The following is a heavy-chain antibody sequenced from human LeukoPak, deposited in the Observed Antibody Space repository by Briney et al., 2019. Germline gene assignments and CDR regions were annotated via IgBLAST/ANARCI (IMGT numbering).Heavy chain of an antibody. CDR2: INPNSGAT. V-gene: IGHV1-2*03. Sequence: LGASVKVSCKASGYTFTGYCLHWVRQAPGQGLDWMGWINPNSGATNYAQKFQGRFTITRDTSISTAYMELTRLRSDDTAVYYCARSSGWFDPWGQGSLVTVSS. J-gene: IGHJ5*02. CDR3: ARSSGWFDP. D-gene: IGHD6-19*01. CDR1: GYTFTGYC.